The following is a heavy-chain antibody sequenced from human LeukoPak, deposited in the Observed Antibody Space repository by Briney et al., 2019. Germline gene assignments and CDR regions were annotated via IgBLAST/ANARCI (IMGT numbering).Heavy chain of an antibody. CDR1: GGSISSYY. D-gene: IGHD5-12*01. CDR2: IYYSGST. CDR3: ARDRPPGPYSGYDNLGMDV. V-gene: IGHV4-59*01. Sequence: SETLSLTCTVSGGSISSYYWSWIRQPPGKGLEWIGYIYYSGSTNYNPSLKSRVTISVDTSKNQFSLKLSSVTAADTAVYYCARDRPPGPYSGYDNLGMDVWGQGTTVTVSS. J-gene: IGHJ6*02.